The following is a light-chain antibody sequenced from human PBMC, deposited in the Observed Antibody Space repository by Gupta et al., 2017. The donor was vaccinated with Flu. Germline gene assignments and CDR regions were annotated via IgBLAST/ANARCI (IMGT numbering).Light chain of an antibody. CDR3: CSYAASSDLVV. Sequence: QSALTEPASVSGSPGQSITISCTGPSSDVGSHNLFSWYQQHQGQAPDLMIYEGSKRPSGVSTRFSGSKSGNADSLALTRLQAEDEADYYCCSYAASSDLVVFGGGTKLTVL. CDR2: EGS. J-gene: IGLJ2*01. V-gene: IGLV2-23*01. CDR1: SSDVGSHNL.